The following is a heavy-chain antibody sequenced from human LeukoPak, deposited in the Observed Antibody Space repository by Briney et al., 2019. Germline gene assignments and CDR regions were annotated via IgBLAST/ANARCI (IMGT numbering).Heavy chain of an antibody. J-gene: IGHJ5*02. CDR2: INPNSGGT. Sequence: GASVKVSCKASEYTFTSYTMNWVRQAPGQGLEWMGWINPNSGGTNYAQKFQGRVTMTRDTSISTAYMELSRLRSDDTAVYYCARGAPVLRFLEWLFQGWFDPWGQGTLVTVSS. CDR1: EYTFTSYT. V-gene: IGHV1-2*02. CDR3: ARGAPVLRFLEWLFQGWFDP. D-gene: IGHD3-3*01.